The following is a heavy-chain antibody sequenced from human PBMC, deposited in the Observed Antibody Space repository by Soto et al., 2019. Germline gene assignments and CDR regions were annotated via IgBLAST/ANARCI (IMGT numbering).Heavy chain of an antibody. J-gene: IGHJ4*02. D-gene: IGHD3-3*02. CDR3: AKDRGGRTFLEWLLVAFDY. CDR1: GFTFSKFA. Sequence: EVQLLESGGGLVQPGGSLRLSCAASGFTFSKFAMGWVRQAPGKGLEWVSAIGDSGDNTHYADSVKGRFTISRDNSKDTLSLQMNSLRDEDTAIYYCAKDRGGRTFLEWLLVAFDYWGQGTLVTVSS. CDR2: IGDSGDNT. V-gene: IGHV3-23*01.